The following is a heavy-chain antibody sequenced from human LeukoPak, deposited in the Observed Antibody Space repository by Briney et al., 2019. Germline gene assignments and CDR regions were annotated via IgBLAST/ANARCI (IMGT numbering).Heavy chain of an antibody. Sequence: GRSLRLSCAASGFIFSSYAMHWVRRAPGKGLEWVALISCDGSNKYYADSVKGRFTISRDNAKNSVYLQMNSLTAEDTGLYYCARDATTAVGWVYMDVWGKGTTVTISS. D-gene: IGHD6-13*01. CDR2: ISCDGSNK. V-gene: IGHV3-30*04. J-gene: IGHJ6*03. CDR3: ARDATTAVGWVYMDV. CDR1: GFIFSSYA.